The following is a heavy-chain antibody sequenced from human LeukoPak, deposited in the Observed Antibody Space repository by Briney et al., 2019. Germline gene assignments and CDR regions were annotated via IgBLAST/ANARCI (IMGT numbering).Heavy chain of an antibody. Sequence: ASVKVSCKASGCTFTGYYMHWVRQAPGQGLEWMGWINPNSGGTNYAQKFQGRVTMTRDTSISTAYMELSRLRSDDTAVYYCARVRDVGYCSGGSCYSAGYFQHWGQGTLVTVSS. D-gene: IGHD2-15*01. CDR2: INPNSGGT. V-gene: IGHV1-2*02. J-gene: IGHJ1*01. CDR3: ARVRDVGYCSGGSCYSAGYFQH. CDR1: GCTFTGYY.